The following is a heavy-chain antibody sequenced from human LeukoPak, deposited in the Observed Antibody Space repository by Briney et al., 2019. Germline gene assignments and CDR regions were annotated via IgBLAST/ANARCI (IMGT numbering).Heavy chain of an antibody. V-gene: IGHV4-61*02. Sequence: PSQTLSLTCAVSGGSISSGGYYWSWIRQPAGKGLEWIGRIYTSGSTNYNPSLKSRVTMSVDTSKNQFSLKLSPVTAADTAVYYCARGGGTPPFVDIWGQGTMVTVSS. CDR3: ARGGGTPPFVDI. J-gene: IGHJ3*02. CDR2: IYTSGST. CDR1: GGSISSGGYY. D-gene: IGHD1-26*01.